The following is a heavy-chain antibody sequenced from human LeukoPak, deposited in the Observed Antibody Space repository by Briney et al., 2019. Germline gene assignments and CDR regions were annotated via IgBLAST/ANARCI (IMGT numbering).Heavy chain of an antibody. CDR3: ASGSGSWYYFDY. CDR2: ISTSKSTI. V-gene: IGHV3-48*04. D-gene: IGHD6-13*01. J-gene: IGHJ4*02. CDR1: GFSFSTYS. Sequence: GGSLRLSCAASGFSFSTYSVNWVRQAPGKGLEWISYISTSKSTIYYADSVKGRFTISRDNAKNSLYLQMNNLRAEDTAVYYCASGSGSWYYFDYWGQGTLVTVSS.